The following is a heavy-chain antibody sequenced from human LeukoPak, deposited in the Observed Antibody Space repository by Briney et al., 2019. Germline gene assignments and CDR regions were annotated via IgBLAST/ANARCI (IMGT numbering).Heavy chain of an antibody. Sequence: GGSLRLSCAASGFTFSTYEMNWVRQAPGKGLEWVSYVNEDGSDTGYADSVKGRFTVSRDNAKNMVYLQMNSLRAEDTAVYYCAGTTVTIWFDPWGEGTLVTVSS. CDR3: AGTTVTIWFDP. J-gene: IGHJ5*02. D-gene: IGHD4-17*01. CDR1: GFTFSTYE. CDR2: VNEDGSDT. V-gene: IGHV3-74*01.